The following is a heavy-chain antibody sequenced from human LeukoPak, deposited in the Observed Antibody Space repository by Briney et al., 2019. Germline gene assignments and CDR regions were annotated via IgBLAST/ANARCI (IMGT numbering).Heavy chain of an antibody. CDR2: IYTSGST. J-gene: IGHJ4*02. V-gene: IGHV4-61*02. Sequence: SETLSLTCTVSGGSISSGSYYWSWIRQPAGKGLEWIGRIYTSGSTNYNPSLKSRVTISVDTSKNQFSLKLSSVTAADTAVYYCAREPHYYDNRGSFDYWGQGTLVTVSS. D-gene: IGHD3-22*01. CDR3: AREPHYYDNRGSFDY. CDR1: GGSISSGSYY.